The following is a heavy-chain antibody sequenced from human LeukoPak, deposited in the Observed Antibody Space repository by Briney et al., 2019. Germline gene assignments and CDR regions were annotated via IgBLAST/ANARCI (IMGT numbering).Heavy chain of an antibody. CDR1: GGSISTTSYS. CDR3: AGHQFYYYGMDV. V-gene: IGHV4-39*01. CDR2: IYYSGTT. J-gene: IGHJ6*02. Sequence: KPSETLSLTCTVSGGSISTTSYSWGWIRQPPGKGLEWIGTIYYSGTTYYNPSLKSRVTISVDTSKNQFSLRLSSVTAADTAVYYCAGHQFYYYGMDVWGQGTTVTVSS. D-gene: IGHD5-24*01.